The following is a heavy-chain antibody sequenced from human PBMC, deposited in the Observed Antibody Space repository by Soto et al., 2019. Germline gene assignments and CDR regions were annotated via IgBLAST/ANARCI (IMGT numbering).Heavy chain of an antibody. CDR3: ARSPASAGYTYGNFDS. Sequence: SETLSLTCTVSGDSIIGYYWSWIRQSPGKGLEWIGCIYSSGSTNYNPSLKSRVTLSVDTSKNQFSLKLPSMTAADTAMYYCARSPASAGYTYGNFDSWGQGTLVTVSS. CDR2: IYSSGST. J-gene: IGHJ4*02. V-gene: IGHV4-59*01. CDR1: GDSIIGYY. D-gene: IGHD5-18*01.